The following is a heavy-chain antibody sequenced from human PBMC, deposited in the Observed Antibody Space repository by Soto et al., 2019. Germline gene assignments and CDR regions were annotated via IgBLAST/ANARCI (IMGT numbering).Heavy chain of an antibody. CDR1: GFTFSDYY. CDR2: ISSSSSYT. V-gene: IGHV3-11*06. Sequence: GGSLRLSCAASGFTFSDYYMSWIRQAPGKGLEWVSYISSSSSYTNYADSVKGRFTISRDNAKNSLYLQMNSLRAEDTAVYYCARVLKQQLAFYYYDGMDVWGQGTTVTVS. CDR3: ARVLKQQLAFYYYDGMDV. D-gene: IGHD6-13*01. J-gene: IGHJ6*02.